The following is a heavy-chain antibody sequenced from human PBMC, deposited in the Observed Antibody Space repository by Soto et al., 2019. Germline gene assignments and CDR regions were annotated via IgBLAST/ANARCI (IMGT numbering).Heavy chain of an antibody. J-gene: IGHJ6*02. V-gene: IGHV3-23*01. CDR2: ISGSGANT. CDR1: GFTFSAYA. Sequence: GGSLRLSCAASGFTFSAYAMTWVRQAPGKGLEWVSSISGSGANTYYADSVKGRFTISRDNSKNTVSLHMNSLRADDTAVYYCAKSPDFYYYGMDVWGQGTTVTVSS. CDR3: AKSPDFYYYGMDV.